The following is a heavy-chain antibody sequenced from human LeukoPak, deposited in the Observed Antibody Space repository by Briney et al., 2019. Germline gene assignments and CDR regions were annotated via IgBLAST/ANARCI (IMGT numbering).Heavy chain of an antibody. CDR2: IYYTGST. J-gene: IGHJ4*02. D-gene: IGHD6-19*01. V-gene: IGHV4-59*08. CDR1: GGSISSYY. CDR3: ARRVAVAGPLDY. Sequence: SETLSLTCTVSGGSISSYYWSWIRQPPGKGLEWIGYIYYTGSTNYNPSLKSRVTISVDTSKNQFSLKLSSVTAADTAVYYCARRVAVAGPLDYWGQGTLAPVSS.